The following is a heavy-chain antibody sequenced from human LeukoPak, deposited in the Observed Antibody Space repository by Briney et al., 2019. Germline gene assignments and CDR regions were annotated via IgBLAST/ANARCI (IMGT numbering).Heavy chain of an antibody. CDR2: IIPIFGTA. CDR3: ARVPPYYYGSGSYYYYYYMDV. D-gene: IGHD3-10*01. CDR1: GYTFTSYD. J-gene: IGHJ6*03. V-gene: IGHV1-69*13. Sequence: SVKVSCKASGYTFTSYDINWVRQATGQGLEWMGGIIPIFGTANYAQKFQGRVTITADESTSTAYMELSSLRSEDTAVYYCARVPPYYYGSGSYYYYYYMDVWGKGTTVTISS.